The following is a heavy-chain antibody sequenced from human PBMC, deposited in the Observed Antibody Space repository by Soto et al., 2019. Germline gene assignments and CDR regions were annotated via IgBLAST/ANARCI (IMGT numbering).Heavy chain of an antibody. CDR3: ARDLELEPNELQPGN. D-gene: IGHD1-1*01. CDR1: VFTFISYA. V-gene: IGHV3-30-3*01. Sequence: PGWSLRLSCASSVFTFISYAMHWVRQAPGKGLEWVAVISYDGSNKYYADSVKGRFTISRDNSKNTLYLQMNSLRAEDTAVYYCARDLELEPNELQPGNWGQGTLVTVSS. J-gene: IGHJ4*02. CDR2: ISYDGSNK.